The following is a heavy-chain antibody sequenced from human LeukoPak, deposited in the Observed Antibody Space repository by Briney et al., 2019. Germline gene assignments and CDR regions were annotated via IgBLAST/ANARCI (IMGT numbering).Heavy chain of an antibody. V-gene: IGHV3-33*08. Sequence: GGSLRLSCAASGFTFSFYGMHWVRQAPGKGLEWVAVIWYDGSNKYYADSVKGRFTISRDNSKNTLYLQMNSLRAKDTAVYYCASLSIAARAVGYWGQGTLVTVSS. CDR3: ASLSIAARAVGY. CDR1: GFTFSFYG. D-gene: IGHD6-6*01. CDR2: IWYDGSNK. J-gene: IGHJ4*02.